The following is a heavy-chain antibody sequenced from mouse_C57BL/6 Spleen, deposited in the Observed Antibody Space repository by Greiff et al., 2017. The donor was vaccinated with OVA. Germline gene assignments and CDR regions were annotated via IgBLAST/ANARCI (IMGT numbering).Heavy chain of an antibody. CDR3: ARDRGYGSIFDY. CDR1: GYTFTSYW. J-gene: IGHJ2*01. V-gene: IGHV1-61*01. Sequence: QVQLQQPGAELVRPGSSVKLSCKASGYTFTSYWMDWVKQRPGQGLEWIGNIYPSDSETHYNQEFKDKATLTVDKSSSTAYMQLSSLTSEDSAVYYCARDRGYGSIFDYWGQGTTLTVSS. D-gene: IGHD1-1*01. CDR2: IYPSDSET.